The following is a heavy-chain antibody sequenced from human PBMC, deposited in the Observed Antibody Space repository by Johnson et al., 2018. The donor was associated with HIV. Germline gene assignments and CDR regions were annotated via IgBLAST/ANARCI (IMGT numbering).Heavy chain of an antibody. CDR2: ISGSGGST. D-gene: IGHD3-9*01. J-gene: IGHJ3*02. CDR3: ARDYDIPRDDAFDI. CDR1: GFTFSSYG. V-gene: IGHV3-NL1*01. Sequence: QVQLVESGGGVVQPGRSLRLSCAASGFTFSSYGMHWVRQAPGKGLEWISAISGSGGSTYYADSVKGRFTISRDNSKNTLYLQMNSLRVEDTAVYYCARDYDIPRDDAFDIWGQGTMVTVSS.